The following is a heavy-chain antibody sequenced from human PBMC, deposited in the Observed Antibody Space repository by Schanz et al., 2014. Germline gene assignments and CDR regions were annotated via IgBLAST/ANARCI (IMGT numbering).Heavy chain of an antibody. CDR2: ISPYTGNT. Sequence: QVQLVQSGDEVKKPGASVKVSCKTSGYTFSDYGITWVRQAPGQGLEWVGWISPYTGNTHYFDKMEGRVTMTTDTSTSTAYMDVSSLRSEDTAVYYCASSGAGYSSSWDFDYWGQGTLVNVSS. CDR3: ASSGAGYSSSWDFDY. D-gene: IGHD6-13*01. J-gene: IGHJ4*02. V-gene: IGHV1-18*01. CDR1: GYTFSDYG.